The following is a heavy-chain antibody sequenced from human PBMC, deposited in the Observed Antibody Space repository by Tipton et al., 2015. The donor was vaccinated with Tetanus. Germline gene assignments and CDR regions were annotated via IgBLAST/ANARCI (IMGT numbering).Heavy chain of an antibody. V-gene: IGHV3-74*01. CDR3: ARELAYDGSGRDALDI. CDR2: INGEASDT. J-gene: IGHJ3*02. D-gene: IGHD3-10*01. CDR1: GFTFSTYW. Sequence: SLRLSCAAPGFTFSTYWMHWVRQAPGKGLMWVSRINGEASDTGYADSVKGRLSISRDNTRNMLYLQINSLRAEDTAVYYCARELAYDGSGRDALDIWGQGTMVTVSS.